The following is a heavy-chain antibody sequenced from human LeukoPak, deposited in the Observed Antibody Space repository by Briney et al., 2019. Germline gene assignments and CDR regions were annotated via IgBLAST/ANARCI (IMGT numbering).Heavy chain of an antibody. CDR3: ARSSRSNFDLLDYDILTGYYEGASSFDY. Sequence: GGSLRLSCAASGFTFSDYYMSWIRQAPGKGLEWVSYISSSGSTIYYADSVKGRFTISRDNAKNSLYPQMNSLRAEDTAVYYCARSSRSNFDLLDYDILTGYYEGASSFDYWGQGTLVTVSS. D-gene: IGHD3-9*01. CDR1: GFTFSDYY. J-gene: IGHJ4*02. CDR2: ISSSGSTI. V-gene: IGHV3-11*04.